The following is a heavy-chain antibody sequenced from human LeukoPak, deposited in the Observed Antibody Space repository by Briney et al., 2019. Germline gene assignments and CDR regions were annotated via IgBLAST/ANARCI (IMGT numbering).Heavy chain of an antibody. J-gene: IGHJ4*02. CDR3: VRGLGDY. Sequence: GGSLRLSCAASGSTLSSYWMHWVRQAPGKGLVWVSRIDTDGRIITHADSVKGRFTISRDNAKNTLYLQMNILRAEDTAVYYCVRGLGDYWGQGTLVTVSS. CDR2: IDTDGRII. V-gene: IGHV3-74*01. CDR1: GSTLSSYW.